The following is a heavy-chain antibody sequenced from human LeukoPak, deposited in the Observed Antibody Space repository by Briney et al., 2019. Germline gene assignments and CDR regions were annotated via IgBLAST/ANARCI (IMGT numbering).Heavy chain of an antibody. J-gene: IGHJ4*02. D-gene: IGHD5-24*01. V-gene: IGHV1-2*06. CDR1: GYTFTGYY. Sequence: ASVKVSRKASGYTFTGYYMHWVRQAPGQGLEWMRRINPNSGGTNYAQKFQGRVTMTRDTSISTAYMELSRLRSDDTAVYYCARDLRGDGYNADYWGQGTLVTVSS. CDR2: INPNSGGT. CDR3: ARDLRGDGYNADY.